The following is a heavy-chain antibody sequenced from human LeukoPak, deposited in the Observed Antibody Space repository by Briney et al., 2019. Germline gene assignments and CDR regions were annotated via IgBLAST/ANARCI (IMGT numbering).Heavy chain of an antibody. CDR2: INHSGST. CDR3: AAGCTDTSCFWFYYADV. J-gene: IGHJ6*03. CDR1: GGSFSGYY. D-gene: IGHD2-2*01. Sequence: PSGTLSLTCAVYGGSFSGYYWTWIRQPPGKGLEWIGEINHSGSTNYNPSLKSRVTISVDTSKNQFSLKLTSVTAADTAVYYCAAGCTDTSCFWFYYADVWGKGTTVTVSS. V-gene: IGHV4-34*01.